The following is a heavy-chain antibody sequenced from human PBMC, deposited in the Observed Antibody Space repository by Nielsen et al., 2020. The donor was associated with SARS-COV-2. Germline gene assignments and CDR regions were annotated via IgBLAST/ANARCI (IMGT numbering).Heavy chain of an antibody. J-gene: IGHJ3*01. Sequence: GESLKISCAASGFTFSSYAMHWVRQAPGRGLQWVTGVSSSGGSTYYTDSVKGRFTISRDNSKNTLYLEMHSLRVEDTAVYYCAKDGVVRGDALDLWGQGTMVTVSS. CDR2: VSSSGGST. CDR3: AKDGVVRGDALDL. V-gene: IGHV3-23*01. CDR1: GFTFSSYA. D-gene: IGHD3-10*01.